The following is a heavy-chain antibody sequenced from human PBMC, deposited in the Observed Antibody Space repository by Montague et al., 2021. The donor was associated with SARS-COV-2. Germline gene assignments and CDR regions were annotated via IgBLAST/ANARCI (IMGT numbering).Heavy chain of an antibody. CDR2: TYYRSKWYN. V-gene: IGHV6-1*01. Sequence: SAISGDSVSSNSATWNWVRQSPSRGLEWLGRTYYRSKWYNDYAVSVRGRVTINPDTSKNQFSLRLNSVTPEDTAIYYCTSGREGNYNVMDVWGQGTTVTVSS. D-gene: IGHD1-1*01. J-gene: IGHJ6*02. CDR3: TSGREGNYNVMDV. CDR1: GDSVSSNSAT.